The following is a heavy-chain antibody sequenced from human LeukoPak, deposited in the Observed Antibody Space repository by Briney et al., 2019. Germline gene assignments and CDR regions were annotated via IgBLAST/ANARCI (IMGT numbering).Heavy chain of an antibody. CDR3: ARTAVLSTNAHFDY. CDR1: GGSMRSYS. J-gene: IGHJ4*02. Sequence: PSETLSLTCTVSGGSMRSYSWSWIRLPPGKGLEWIGYIYYSGSTNYNPSLKSRVTISVDTSKNQFSLKLSSVTSADTAVYFCARTAVLSTNAHFDYWGQGTLVTVSS. CDR2: IYYSGST. D-gene: IGHD3-16*01. V-gene: IGHV4-59*01.